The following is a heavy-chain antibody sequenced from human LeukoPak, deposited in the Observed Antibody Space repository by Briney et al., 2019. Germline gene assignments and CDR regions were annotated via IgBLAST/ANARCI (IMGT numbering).Heavy chain of an antibody. CDR1: GGSFSGYY. CDR2: IYYSGTT. V-gene: IGHV4-31*11. J-gene: IGHJ4*02. Sequence: SETLSLTCAVYGGSFSGYYWSWIRQHPGKGLEWIGYIYYSGTTYYNQSLKSRVTISIDTSKNQFSLKLSSVTAADTAVYYCARREDPFDYWGQGTLVTVSS. CDR3: ARREDPFDY.